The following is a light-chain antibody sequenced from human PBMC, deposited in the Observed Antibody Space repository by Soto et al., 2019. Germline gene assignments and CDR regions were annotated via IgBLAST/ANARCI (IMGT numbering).Light chain of an antibody. CDR3: LQYNTYPYT. CDR1: QTVSRY. CDR2: AAS. V-gene: IGKV1-39*01. Sequence: DIQLTQSPSSLSASVGDTVTITCRASQTVSRYLNWYQQKSGTAPKLLIYAASTLHTGVPSRFSGRGSGTDFTLTISGLQPEDFATYYCLQYNTYPYTFGQGTNLEIK. J-gene: IGKJ2*01.